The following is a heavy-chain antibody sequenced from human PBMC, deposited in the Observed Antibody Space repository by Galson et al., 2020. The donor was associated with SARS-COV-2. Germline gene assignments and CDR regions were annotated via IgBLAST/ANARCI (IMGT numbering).Heavy chain of an antibody. V-gene: IGHV1-2*02. CDR2: INPKSGGT. D-gene: IGHD3-9*01. CDR1: GYTFTDYY. J-gene: IGHJ6*02. Sequence: ASVTVSCKASGYTFTDYYIHSVRQAPGQGLDWMGWINPKSGGTNYAQKFEGRVTMTRDTSITTAYMELSRLRADDTAVYYCARLRYYDVLTGYIVDVWGQGIMVTVSS. CDR3: ARLRYYDVLTGYIVDV.